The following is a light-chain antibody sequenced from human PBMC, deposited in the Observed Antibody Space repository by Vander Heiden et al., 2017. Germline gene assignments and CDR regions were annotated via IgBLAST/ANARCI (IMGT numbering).Light chain of an antibody. V-gene: IGLV1-40*01. CDR3: QSYDSSLSGSRV. CDR2: GNS. CDR1: SSNIGAGYD. Sequence: QSVLTQPPSVSGAPGQRVTISCTGSSSNIGAGYDVHWYQQLPGTAPKRLIYGNSNRPSGIPDRFSGSKSGTSASLAITRLQAEDEADYYCQSYDSSLSGSRVFGTGTKVTVL. J-gene: IGLJ1*01.